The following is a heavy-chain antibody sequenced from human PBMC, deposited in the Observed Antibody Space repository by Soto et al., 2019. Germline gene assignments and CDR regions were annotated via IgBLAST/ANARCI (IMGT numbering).Heavy chain of an antibody. V-gene: IGHV3-73*01. CDR1: GFTFSGSA. J-gene: IGHJ6*02. Sequence: GGSLRLSCAASGFTFSGSAMHWVRQASGKGLEWVGRIRSKANSYATAYAASVKGRFTISRDDSKNTAYLQMNSLKTEDTAVYYCTRYRIAVDYYYYGMDVWGQGTTVTVSS. CDR3: TRYRIAVDYYYYGMDV. CDR2: IRSKANSYAT. D-gene: IGHD6-19*01.